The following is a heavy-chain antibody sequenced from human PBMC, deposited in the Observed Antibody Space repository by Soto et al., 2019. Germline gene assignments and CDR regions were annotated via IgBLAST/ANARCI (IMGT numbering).Heavy chain of an antibody. CDR2: IYSGGST. D-gene: IGHD6-13*01. J-gene: IGHJ4*02. CDR1: GFTVSSNY. Sequence: GGSLRLSCAASGFTVSSNYMSWVRQAPGKGLEWVSVIYSGGSTYYADSVKGRFTISRDNSKNTLYLQMNSLRAEDTAVYYCARSEAAGPFDYWGQGTLVTVSS. CDR3: ARSEAAGPFDY. V-gene: IGHV3-53*01.